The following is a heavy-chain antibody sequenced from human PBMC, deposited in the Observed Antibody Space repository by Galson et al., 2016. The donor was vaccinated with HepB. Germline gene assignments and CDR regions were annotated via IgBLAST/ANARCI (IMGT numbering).Heavy chain of an antibody. D-gene: IGHD3-9*01. CDR1: ESNFNTYG. J-gene: IGHJ6*02. V-gene: IGHV1-3*01. CDR3: ARDHGLRYFDWLFSYYGMDV. CDR2: INGGNGKT. Sequence: SVKVSCKASESNFNTYGMHWVRQAPGQRLEWMGWINGGNGKTKYSQKLQGRVTITRDTSASTAYMELSSLRSEDTAVYYCARDHGLRYFDWLFSYYGMDVWGQGTTVTVSS.